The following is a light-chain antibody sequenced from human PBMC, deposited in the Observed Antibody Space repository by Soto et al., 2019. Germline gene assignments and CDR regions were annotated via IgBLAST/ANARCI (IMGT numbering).Light chain of an antibody. CDR1: QSVSSH. V-gene: IGKV3-20*01. CDR2: GAS. Sequence: EKVMTQSTSTLSVSPGERATLSCRASQSVSSHLAWYQQKPGQAPRLLVYGASSRATGIPDRFSGSGSETDFTLTISRLEPEDFAVYYCQQYSSSPPITFGQGTRLEI. J-gene: IGKJ5*01. CDR3: QQYSSSPPIT.